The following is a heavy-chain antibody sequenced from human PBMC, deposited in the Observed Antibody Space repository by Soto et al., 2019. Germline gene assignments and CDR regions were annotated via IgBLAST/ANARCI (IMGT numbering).Heavy chain of an antibody. CDR2: ISGSGGST. Sequence: GGSLRLSCAASGFTLSSYAMSWVRQAPGKGLEWVSAISGSGGSTYYADSVKGRFTISRDNSKNTLYLQMNSLRAEDTAVYYCAKDFSSSPNNWFDPWGQGTLVTVS. J-gene: IGHJ5*02. V-gene: IGHV3-23*01. CDR1: GFTLSSYA. D-gene: IGHD6-13*01. CDR3: AKDFSSSPNNWFDP.